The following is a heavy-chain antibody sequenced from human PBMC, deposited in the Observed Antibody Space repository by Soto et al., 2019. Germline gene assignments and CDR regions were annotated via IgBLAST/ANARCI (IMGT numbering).Heavy chain of an antibody. CDR1: GYTFTTYG. J-gene: IGHJ4*01. CDR2: ISAYSGNT. CDR3: ERVVKAGDYGDYGRYYFDY. V-gene: IGHV1-18*04. D-gene: IGHD4-17*01. Sequence: QVQLVQSGAEVKKPGASVKVSCKASGYTFTTYGITWVRQAPGQGLEWMGWISAYSGNTNYAQKLQGRLTVTTDTSTNTAYMDLRSLRSDDTAVYDCERVVKAGDYGDYGRYYFDYWGHGTLVTVSS.